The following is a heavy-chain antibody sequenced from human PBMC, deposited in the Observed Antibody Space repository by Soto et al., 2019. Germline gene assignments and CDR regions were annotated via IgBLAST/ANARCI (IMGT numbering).Heavy chain of an antibody. CDR1: GFTFSSYA. J-gene: IGHJ4*02. V-gene: IGHV3-23*01. Sequence: EVQLLESGGGLVQPGGSLRLSCAASGFTFSSYAMSWVRQAPGKGLEWVSAISGSGGSTYYADSVQGRFTISRDNSKNKLKQQMNSLRAEETAVDYCARAIFGVVTPFDYWGPGTLVTVSS. D-gene: IGHD3-3*01. CDR2: ISGSGGST. CDR3: ARAIFGVVTPFDY.